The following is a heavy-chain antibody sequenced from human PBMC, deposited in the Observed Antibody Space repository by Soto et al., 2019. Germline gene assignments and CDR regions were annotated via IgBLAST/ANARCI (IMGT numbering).Heavy chain of an antibody. V-gene: IGHV1-46*03. CDR3: ARGSAYDREPFDY. J-gene: IGHJ4*02. Sequence: QVQLVQSGAEVKKPGASVKLSCKASGYTFTSHYMHWVRQAPGQGLEWVGMINPTGGGASYEQKFQDRVTMTRDTSTSTVYMELGSLRSEDTAVYFCARGSAYDREPFDYWGQGTLVTVSS. CDR1: GYTFTSHY. CDR2: INPTGGGA. D-gene: IGHD5-12*01.